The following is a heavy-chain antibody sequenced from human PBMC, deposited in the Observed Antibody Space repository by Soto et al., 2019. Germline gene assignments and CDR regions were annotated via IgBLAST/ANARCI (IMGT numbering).Heavy chain of an antibody. D-gene: IGHD6-6*01. CDR3: ARENVAARRTPTNRYYYGMDV. CDR1: GGTFSSYA. Sequence: QVQLVQSGAEVKKPGSSVKVSCKASGGTFSSYAISWVRQAPGQGLEWMGGIIPIFGTANYAQKFQGRVTITADEYTXXAXMXXSSLRSEDTAVYYCARENVAARRTPTNRYYYGMDVWGQGTTVTVSS. CDR2: IIPIFGTA. J-gene: IGHJ6*02. V-gene: IGHV1-69*12.